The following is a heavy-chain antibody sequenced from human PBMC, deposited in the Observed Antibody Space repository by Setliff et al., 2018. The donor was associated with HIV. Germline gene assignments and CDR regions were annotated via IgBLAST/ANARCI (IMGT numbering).Heavy chain of an antibody. CDR2: IYSGGST. CDR1: GFTVSSNY. J-gene: IGHJ4*02. Sequence: ETLSLSCAASGFTVSSNYMSWVRQAPGKGLEWVSLIYSGGSTYYADSVKGRFTISRDNSKNTLYLQMNSLRAGDTAIYYCARIQYSSGWYPALDYWGQGTLVTVSS. CDR3: ARIQYSSGWYPALDY. D-gene: IGHD6-19*01. V-gene: IGHV3-66*02.